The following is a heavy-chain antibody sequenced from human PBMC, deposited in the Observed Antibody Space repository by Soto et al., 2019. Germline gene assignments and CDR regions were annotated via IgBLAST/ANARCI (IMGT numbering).Heavy chain of an antibody. CDR3: TRRKYSGYAEDDYYGMDV. D-gene: IGHD5-12*01. V-gene: IGHV5-51*01. J-gene: IGHJ6*02. CDR2: IYPDYSET. CDR1: GFSFTSYW. Sequence: GESLKISCKGSGFSFTSYWIGWVRQVPGKGLGWMGIIYPDYSETRYSPSFQGQVTVSADMSIRTAYLQWSSLKASDTGTYYCTRRKYSGYAEDDYYGMDVWGQGTTVTVSS.